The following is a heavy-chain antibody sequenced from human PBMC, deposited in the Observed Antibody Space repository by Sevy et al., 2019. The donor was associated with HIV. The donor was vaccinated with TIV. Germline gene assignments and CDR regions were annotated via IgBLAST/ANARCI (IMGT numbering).Heavy chain of an antibody. V-gene: IGHV3-23*01. CDR2: ISGSGGST. CDR1: GFTFSSYA. J-gene: IGHJ4*02. CDR3: TKDRAPGYYDSSGYVDY. Sequence: GGSLRLSCAASGFTFSSYAMSWVRQAPGKGLEWVSAISGSGGSTYYADSVKGRFTISRDNSKNTLYLQMNSLRAEDTAVYYCTKDRAPGYYDSSGYVDYWGQGTLVTVSS. D-gene: IGHD3-22*01.